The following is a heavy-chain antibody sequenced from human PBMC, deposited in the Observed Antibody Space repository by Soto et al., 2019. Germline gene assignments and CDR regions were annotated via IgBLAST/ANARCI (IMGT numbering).Heavy chain of an antibody. J-gene: IGHJ3*02. D-gene: IGHD2-2*01. V-gene: IGHV3-9*01. CDR2: ISWNSGSI. CDR3: AKAWGPAAMDAFDI. Sequence: GSSLRLSSAASGFTFDDYAMHWVRQAPGKGLEWVSGISWNSGSIGYADSVKGRFTISRDNAKNSLYLQMNSLRAEDTALYYCAKAWGPAAMDAFDIWRQGTMVTVSS. CDR1: GFTFDDYA.